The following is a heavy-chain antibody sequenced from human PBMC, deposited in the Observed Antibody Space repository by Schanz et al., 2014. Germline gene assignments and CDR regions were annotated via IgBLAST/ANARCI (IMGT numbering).Heavy chain of an antibody. D-gene: IGHD3-9*01. CDR3: AKQIHYDILTVTRN. CDR2: ISSSGSYI. V-gene: IGHV3-21*04. CDR1: GFTFSSYA. J-gene: IGHJ4*02. Sequence: VQLLQFGGGVVQPGRSLRLSCAASGFTFSSYAMHWVRQAPGKGLEWVSSISSSGSYIHYADSVKGRFTISRDYSKNTLYLQMSSLRAEDTAIYYCAKQIHYDILTVTRNWGQGTLVTVSS.